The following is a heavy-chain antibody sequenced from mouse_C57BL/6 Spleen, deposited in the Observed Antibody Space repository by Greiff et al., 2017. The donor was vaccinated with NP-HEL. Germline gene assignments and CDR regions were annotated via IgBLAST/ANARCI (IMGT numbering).Heavy chain of an antibody. Sequence: VKLQQPGAELVKPGASVKLSCKASGYNFTSYWMHWVKQRPGRGLEWIGRIDPNSGGTKYNEKFKSKATLTVDKPASTAYMQLISLTSEDSAVYYCARGGYYDYDWYFDVWGTGTTVTVSS. V-gene: IGHV1-72*01. CDR1: GYNFTSYW. D-gene: IGHD2-4*01. J-gene: IGHJ1*03. CDR3: ARGGYYDYDWYFDV. CDR2: IDPNSGGT.